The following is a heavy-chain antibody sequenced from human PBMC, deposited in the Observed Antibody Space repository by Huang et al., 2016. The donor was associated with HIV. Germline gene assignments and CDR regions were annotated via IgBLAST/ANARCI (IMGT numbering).Heavy chain of an antibody. CDR1: GYTFTSYG. D-gene: IGHD3-22*01. Sequence: QIQLMQSGPELKQPGASGKVSCKASGYTFTSYGITWVRQAPGQGPEWMGWISASSGDTEYAQKCQGRVTLTTDTSTNIAYMELRSLRSDDTAKYYCARDPKYHRIGYYRQRRGIDIWGQGTMVIVSS. V-gene: IGHV1-18*01. CDR2: ISASSGDT. J-gene: IGHJ3*02. CDR3: ARDPKYHRIGYYRQRRGIDI.